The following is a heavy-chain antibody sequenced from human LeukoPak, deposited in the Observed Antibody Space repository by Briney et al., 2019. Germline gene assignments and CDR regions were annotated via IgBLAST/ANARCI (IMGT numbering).Heavy chain of an antibody. CDR3: AIDIVVVPAAPTMGGMDV. J-gene: IGHJ6*04. Sequence: EASVKVSCKASEYTFTGYYMHWVRQAPGQGLEWMGWINPNSGGTNYAQKFQGRVTMTRDTSISTAYMELSRLRSDDTAVYYCAIDIVVVPAAPTMGGMDVWGKGTTVTVSS. CDR2: INPNSGGT. V-gene: IGHV1-2*02. CDR1: EYTFTGYY. D-gene: IGHD2-2*01.